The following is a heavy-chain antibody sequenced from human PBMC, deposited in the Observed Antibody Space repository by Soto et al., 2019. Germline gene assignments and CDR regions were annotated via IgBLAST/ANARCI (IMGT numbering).Heavy chain of an antibody. D-gene: IGHD2-2*01. V-gene: IGHV1-69*13. J-gene: IGHJ3*02. Sequence: SVKVSCKASGGTFSSYAISWVRQAPGQGREWMGGIIPIFGTANYAQKFQGRVTITADESTSTAYMELSSLRSEDTAVYYCARVPHRTDDIVVVPAAIGAFDIWGQGTMVTVSS. CDR3: ARVPHRTDDIVVVPAAIGAFDI. CDR2: IIPIFGTA. CDR1: GGTFSSYA.